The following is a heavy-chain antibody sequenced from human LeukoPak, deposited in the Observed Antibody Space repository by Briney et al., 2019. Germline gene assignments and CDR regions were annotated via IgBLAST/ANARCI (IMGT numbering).Heavy chain of an antibody. CDR2: LYNSAT. CDR1: GFPVRTHF. Sequence: GGSLSLSCVASGFPVRTHFMVWVRQSPLKGLEWVSTLYNSATRYADSVKGRFTISRDDSDNTLFLQMNSLTTEDSALYYCARMTTGNWFDPLGQGTLVTVSS. CDR3: ARMTTGNWFDP. V-gene: IGHV3-53*01. D-gene: IGHD1-1*01. J-gene: IGHJ5*02.